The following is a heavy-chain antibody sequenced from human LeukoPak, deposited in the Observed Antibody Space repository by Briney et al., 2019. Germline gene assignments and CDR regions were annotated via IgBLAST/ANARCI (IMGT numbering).Heavy chain of an antibody. Sequence: GASVKVSCKVSGYTLTELSMHWVRQAPGKGLEWMGGFDPEDGETIYAQKFQGRVTMTEDTSTDTAYMELNSLRSEDTAVYYCATRLGWYDSSGYSLLGYWGQGTLVTVSS. CDR3: ATRLGWYDSSGYSLLGY. D-gene: IGHD3-22*01. CDR1: GYTLTELS. J-gene: IGHJ4*02. CDR2: FDPEDGET. V-gene: IGHV1-24*01.